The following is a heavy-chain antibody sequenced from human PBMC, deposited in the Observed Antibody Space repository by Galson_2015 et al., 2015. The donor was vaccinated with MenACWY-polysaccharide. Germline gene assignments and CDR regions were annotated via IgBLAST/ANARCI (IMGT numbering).Heavy chain of an antibody. V-gene: IGHV3-30-3*01. J-gene: IGHJ6*02. D-gene: IGHD2-2*01. CDR3: ARDYCDRTTCYGRDV. Sequence: SLRLSCAASGFTFSSYAMHWVRQAPGKGLEWVAVISYDGTNKYYADSVKGRFTISRDNSENTQYLQMNSLGAEDTAVYYCARDYCDRTTCYGRDVWGQGTT. CDR2: ISYDGTNK. CDR1: GFTFSSYA.